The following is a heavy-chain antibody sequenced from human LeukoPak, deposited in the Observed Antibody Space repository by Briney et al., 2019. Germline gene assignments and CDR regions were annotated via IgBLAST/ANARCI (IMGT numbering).Heavy chain of an antibody. CDR3: ARPDYGDPNWFDP. CDR1: GGPISSSSYY. V-gene: IGHV4-39*01. Sequence: SETLSLTCTVSGGPISSSSYYWGWIRQPPGKGLEWIGSIYYSGSTYYNPSLKSRVTISVDTSKNQFSLKLSSVTAADTAVYYCARPDYGDPNWFDPWGQGTLVTVSS. D-gene: IGHD4-17*01. CDR2: IYYSGST. J-gene: IGHJ5*02.